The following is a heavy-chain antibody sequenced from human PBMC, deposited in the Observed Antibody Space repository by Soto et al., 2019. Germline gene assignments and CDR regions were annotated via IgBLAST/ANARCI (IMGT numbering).Heavy chain of an antibody. CDR1: GFTFSSYA. CDR3: ATEYYYGSGSYYYYYYGMDV. V-gene: IGHV3-23*01. D-gene: IGHD3-10*01. CDR2: FSGSGGTT. Sequence: EVQLLESGGGLVQPGGSLRLSCAASGFTFSSYAMSWVRQAPGKGLEWVSAFSGSGGTTYYADSVKGRFTISRDNSKNSLYLQMNSLRADDTAGSYCATEYYYGSGSYYYYYYGMDVWGQGTTFTVSS. J-gene: IGHJ6*02.